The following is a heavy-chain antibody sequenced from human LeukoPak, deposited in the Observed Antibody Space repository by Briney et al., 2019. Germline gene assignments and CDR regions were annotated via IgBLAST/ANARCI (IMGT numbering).Heavy chain of an antibody. CDR3: ARLHSSSGYYPPYYYYMDV. D-gene: IGHD3-22*01. V-gene: IGHV3-21*01. J-gene: IGHJ6*03. CDR1: RFTFSSYS. CDR2: ISSSGSYI. Sequence: GGSLRLSCAASRFTFSSYSMNWVRQAPGKGLEWVSSISSSGSYIYYADSVKGRFTISRDNAKNSLYLQMNSLRAEDTAVYYCARLHSSSGYYPPYYYYMDVWGKGTTVTISS.